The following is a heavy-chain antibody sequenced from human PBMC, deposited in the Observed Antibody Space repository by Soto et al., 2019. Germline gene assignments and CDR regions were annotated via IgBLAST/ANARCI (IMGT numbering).Heavy chain of an antibody. CDR2: LSDSGGSI. CDR3: AKDRAYDSSGYYHGPFDY. Sequence: GGSLRLSCTASGFTFSRHAMTWVRQAPGKGLEWVSGLSDSGGSIYYADSVKGRFTISRDNSKNTLYLQMNSLRAEDTALYYCAKDRAYDSSGYYHGPFDYWGQGTLVTVSS. J-gene: IGHJ4*02. D-gene: IGHD3-22*01. CDR1: GFTFSRHA. V-gene: IGHV3-23*01.